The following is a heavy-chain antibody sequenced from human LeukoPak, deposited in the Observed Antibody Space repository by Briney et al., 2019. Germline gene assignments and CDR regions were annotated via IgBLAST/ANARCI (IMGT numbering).Heavy chain of an antibody. J-gene: IGHJ4*02. CDR2: IRYDGSNK. D-gene: IGHD6-13*01. V-gene: IGHV3-30*02. Sequence: PGGSLRLSCAASGFTFSSYGMHWVRQAPGKGLEWVAFIRYDGSNKYYADSVKGRFTISRDNSKNTLYLQMNSLRAEDTAVHYCAKGIAGPPEVDNMFDYWGQGTLVTVSS. CDR3: AKGIAGPPEVDNMFDY. CDR1: GFTFSSYG.